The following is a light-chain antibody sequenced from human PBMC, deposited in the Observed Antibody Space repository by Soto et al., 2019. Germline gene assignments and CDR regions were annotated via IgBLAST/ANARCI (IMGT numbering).Light chain of an antibody. V-gene: IGKV3-11*01. CDR1: QSVSSY. CDR2: DAS. J-gene: IGKJ5*01. CDR3: QQRSNWPPILT. Sequence: EIVLTQSPATLSLSPGERATLSCRASQSVSSYLAWYQQKPGQAPRLLIYDASNRATGIPVRFSGSGSGTDFTLTISSLEPEDFAVYYCQQRSNWPPILTFGQGTRLEIK.